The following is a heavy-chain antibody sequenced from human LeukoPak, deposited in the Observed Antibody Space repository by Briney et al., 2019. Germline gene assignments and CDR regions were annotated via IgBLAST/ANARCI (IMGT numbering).Heavy chain of an antibody. CDR2: IIPILGIA. D-gene: IGHD1-20*01. CDR3: ARLADNWNDDFDY. Sequence: RASVKVSCKASGGTFSSYTISWVRQAPGQGLEWMGRIIPILGIANYAQKFQGRVTITADKSTSTAYMELSSPRSEDTAVYYCARLADNWNDDFDYWGQGTLVTVSS. CDR1: GGTFSSYT. J-gene: IGHJ4*02. V-gene: IGHV1-69*02.